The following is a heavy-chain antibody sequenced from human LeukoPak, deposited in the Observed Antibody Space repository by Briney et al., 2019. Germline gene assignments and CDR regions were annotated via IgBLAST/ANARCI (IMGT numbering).Heavy chain of an antibody. Sequence: GGPLRLSCAASGFTFSSYAMSWVRQAPGKGLEWVSAISGSGGSTYYADSVKGRFTISRDNSKNTLYLQMNSLRAEDTAVYYCAKDHGYSYGYASDYWGQGTLVTVSS. CDR1: GFTFSSYA. D-gene: IGHD5-18*01. V-gene: IGHV3-23*01. CDR2: ISGSGGST. J-gene: IGHJ4*02. CDR3: AKDHGYSYGYASDY.